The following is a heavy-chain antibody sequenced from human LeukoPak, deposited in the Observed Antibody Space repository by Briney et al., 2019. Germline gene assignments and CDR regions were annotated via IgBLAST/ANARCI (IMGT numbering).Heavy chain of an antibody. Sequence: TGGSLRLSCAASGFTFSSYAMSWVRQAPGKGLEWVANIKQDGSEKYYVDSVKGRFTISRDNAKNSLYLQMNSLRAEDTAVYYCARDHHRRLYDSQARDTFDIWGQGTMVTVSS. J-gene: IGHJ3*02. D-gene: IGHD3-22*01. V-gene: IGHV3-7*01. CDR3: ARDHHRRLYDSQARDTFDI. CDR2: IKQDGSEK. CDR1: GFTFSSYA.